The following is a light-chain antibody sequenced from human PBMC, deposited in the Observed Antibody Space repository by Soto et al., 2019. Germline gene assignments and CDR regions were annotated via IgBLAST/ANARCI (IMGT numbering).Light chain of an antibody. CDR2: GAS. V-gene: IGKV3-20*01. J-gene: IGKJ2*01. CDR3: QQYVNSPFT. Sequence: EIVLTQSPGTLPLSPGERATLSCRASQSVSSNYLVWYQQKPGQAPRPLIYGASSRATGSPDRFSGSGSGTDFTLTISRLEPEDFAVYYCQQYVNSPFTFGQGTKLEIK. CDR1: QSVSSNY.